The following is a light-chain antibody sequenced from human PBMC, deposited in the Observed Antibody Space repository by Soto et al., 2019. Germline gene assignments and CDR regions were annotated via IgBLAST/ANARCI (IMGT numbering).Light chain of an antibody. CDR3: QQYNSHS. V-gene: IGKV1-16*02. J-gene: IGKJ4*01. CDR2: GAS. Sequence: DVQMTQSPSSLSASVGDSVTITCRASQDIKSDLAWYQQRPGEAPKSLIFGASNLLDGVPSKFSGSGSGSEFTLTISSLQSDDFATYYCQQYNSHSFGGGTKVQIK. CDR1: QDIKSD.